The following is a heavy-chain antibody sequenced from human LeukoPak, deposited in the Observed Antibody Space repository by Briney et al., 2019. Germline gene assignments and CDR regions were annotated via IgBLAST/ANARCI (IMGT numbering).Heavy chain of an antibody. CDR3: ARPSGGTPFKRFDY. V-gene: IGHV4-34*01. J-gene: IGHJ4*02. CDR2: IGHKGST. CDR1: GGSFSDYN. Sequence: PSETLSLTCTVYGGSFSDYNWTWIRQPPGKGLEWIGEIGHKGSTSYNPSLKGRVTISVDTSKNQFSLKVTSVTAADTAVYYCARPSGGTPFKRFDYWGQGTLVTVSS. D-gene: IGHD1-14*01.